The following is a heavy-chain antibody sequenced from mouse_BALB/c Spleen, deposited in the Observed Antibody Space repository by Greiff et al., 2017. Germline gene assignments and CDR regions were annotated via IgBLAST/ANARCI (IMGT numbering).Heavy chain of an antibody. CDR1: GFTFSSYA. CDR2: ISSGGSYT. CDR3: ASPYYYGSSWFAY. V-gene: IGHV5-9-4*01. D-gene: IGHD1-1*01. Sequence: EVKLMESGGGLVKPGGSLKLSCAASGFTFSSYAMSWVRQSPEKRLEWVAEISSGGSYTYYPDTVTGRFTISRDNAKNTLYLEMSSLRSEDTAMYYCASPYYYGSSWFAYWGQGTLVTVSA. J-gene: IGHJ3*01.